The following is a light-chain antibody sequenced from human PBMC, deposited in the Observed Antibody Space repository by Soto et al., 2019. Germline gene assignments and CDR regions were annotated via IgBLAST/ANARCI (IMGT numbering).Light chain of an antibody. J-gene: IGKJ5*01. CDR1: QSVSSN. CDR2: GAS. V-gene: IGKV3-15*01. Sequence: EIVMTQSPATLSVSPGERATLSCRASQSVSSNLAWYQQKPGQAPRLLIYGASTRATGIPARFSGSGSGTEFTLTISSLQSEDFAVYYCQQYNNWPPVGQGRRLEIK. CDR3: QQYNNWPP.